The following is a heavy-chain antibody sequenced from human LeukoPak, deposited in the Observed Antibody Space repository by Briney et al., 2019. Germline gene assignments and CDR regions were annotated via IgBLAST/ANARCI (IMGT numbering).Heavy chain of an antibody. V-gene: IGHV3-23*01. CDR1: GFTFSSYG. CDR3: ARGRDTGRQYYFDY. J-gene: IGHJ4*02. Sequence: GGSLRLSCAASGFTFSSYGMHWVRQAPGKGLECVSPISGSGGSTSYADSVKGRFTISRDNSKNTLYLQMNSLRAEDTAVYYCARGRDTGRQYYFDYWGQGTLVTVAS. CDR2: ISGSGGST. D-gene: IGHD5-18*01.